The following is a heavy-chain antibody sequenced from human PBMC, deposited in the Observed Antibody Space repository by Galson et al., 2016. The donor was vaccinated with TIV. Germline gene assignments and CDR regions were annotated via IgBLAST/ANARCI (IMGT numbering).Heavy chain of an antibody. CDR1: GFSVNDKY. Sequence: SLRLSCAASGFSVNDKYINWVRQAPGKGLEWVSVIYGDDRTYYADSVKGRFTISRDKTKNTFYLQMNSLRDEDTAVYFCARDDEGGNYYTSRSFHLWGRGTLVTVSS. CDR2: IYGDDRT. D-gene: IGHD3-3*01. CDR3: ARDDEGGNYYTSRSFHL. V-gene: IGHV3-53*01. J-gene: IGHJ2*01.